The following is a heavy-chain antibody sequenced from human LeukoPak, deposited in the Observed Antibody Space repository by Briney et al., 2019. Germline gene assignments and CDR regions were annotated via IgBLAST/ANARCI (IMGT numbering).Heavy chain of an antibody. CDR1: GYXFTGYY. CDR3: ARANLQYYYDSSGAFDI. J-gene: IGHJ3*02. CDR2: INPNSGGT. Sequence: ASVKVSCKASGYXFTGYYIHWVRQAPGQGLEWMGWINPNSGGTNYAQKFQGRVTMTRDTSISTAYMELSRLRSDDTAVYYCARANLQYYYDSSGAFDIWGQGTMVTVSS. D-gene: IGHD3-22*01. V-gene: IGHV1-2*02.